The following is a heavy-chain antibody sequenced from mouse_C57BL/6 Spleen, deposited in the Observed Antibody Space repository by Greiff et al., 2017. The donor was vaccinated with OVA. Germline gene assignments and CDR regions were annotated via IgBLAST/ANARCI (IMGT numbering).Heavy chain of an antibody. D-gene: IGHD3-3*01. CDR3: AGKEAGTGFAY. CDR2: ISSGGSYT. CDR1: GFTFSSSG. J-gene: IGHJ3*01. V-gene: IGHV5-6*01. Sequence: EVQLKESGGDLVKPGGSLKLSCAASGFTFSSSGMSWVRQPSDQRLAWVATISSGGSYTYYPDSVKGRFPISRDNAKHTLYLQMSSVKSEDTAMDYRAGKEAGTGFAYWGQGTLVTVSA.